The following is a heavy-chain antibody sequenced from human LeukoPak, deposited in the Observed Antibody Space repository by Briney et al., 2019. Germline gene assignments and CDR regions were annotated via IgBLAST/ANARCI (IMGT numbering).Heavy chain of an antibody. V-gene: IGHV4-30-2*01. Sequence: SQTLSLTCAVSGGSISSGGYSWSWIRQPPGKGLEWIGYIYHSGSTYYNPSLKSRVTISVDRSKNQFSLKLSPVTAADTAVYYCARGADYGDYYYFDYWGQGTLVTVSS. CDR1: GGSISSGGYS. CDR2: IYHSGST. D-gene: IGHD4-17*01. CDR3: ARGADYGDYYYFDY. J-gene: IGHJ4*02.